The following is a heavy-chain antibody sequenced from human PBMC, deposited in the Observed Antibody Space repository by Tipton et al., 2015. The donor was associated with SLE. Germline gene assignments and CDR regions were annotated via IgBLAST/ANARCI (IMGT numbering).Heavy chain of an antibody. CDR2: INSDGTST. V-gene: IGHV3-74*01. J-gene: IGHJ4*02. Sequence: SLRLSCAASGFTFSSYAMHWVRQAPGRGLVWVSRINSDGTSTSYADSVKGRFTISRDNAKNTLYLQMNSLRAEDTAVYYCARASSASFDYWGQGTLVTVSS. CDR3: ARASSASFDY. D-gene: IGHD3-22*01. CDR1: GFTFSSYA.